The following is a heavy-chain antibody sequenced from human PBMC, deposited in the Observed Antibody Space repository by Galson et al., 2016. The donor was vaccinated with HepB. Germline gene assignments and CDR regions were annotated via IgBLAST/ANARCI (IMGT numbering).Heavy chain of an antibody. V-gene: IGHV1-18*01. CDR2: ISGYNGKT. Sequence: SVKVSCKASGYAFINYGVIWVRQAPGQGFEWMGWISGYNGKTNYAQNLQGRVTMTTDTSTSTAYMELRSLRSDDTAVYYCARIPHIDSSSPYYFDYWGQGTLVTLSS. J-gene: IGHJ4*02. CDR1: GYAFINYG. CDR3: ARIPHIDSSSPYYFDY. D-gene: IGHD3-9*01.